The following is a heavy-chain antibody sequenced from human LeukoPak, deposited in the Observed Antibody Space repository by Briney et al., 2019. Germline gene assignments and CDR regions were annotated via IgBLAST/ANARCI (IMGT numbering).Heavy chain of an antibody. CDR3: ARQQWLVLHLFDY. V-gene: IGHV4-39*01. D-gene: IGHD6-19*01. Sequence: SETLSLTCTVSGGSTRSSSYYWGWIRQPPGKGLEWIGSIYYSGSTYYNPSLKSRVTISVDTSKNQFSLKLSSVTAADTAVYYCARQQWLVLHLFDYWGQGTLVTVSS. CDR1: GGSTRSSSYY. J-gene: IGHJ4*02. CDR2: IYYSGST.